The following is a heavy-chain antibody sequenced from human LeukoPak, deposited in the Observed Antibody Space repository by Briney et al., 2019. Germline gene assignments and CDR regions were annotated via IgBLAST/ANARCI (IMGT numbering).Heavy chain of an antibody. CDR2: ISSNGGST. CDR3: VKGGDWNDVAGY. V-gene: IGHV3-64D*06. CDR1: GFTFSSYG. D-gene: IGHD1-1*01. Sequence: GRSLRLSCAASGFTFSSYGMHWVRQAPGKGLEYVSAISSNGGSTYYADSVKGRFTISRDNSKNTLYLQMSSLRAEDTAAYYCVKGGDWNDVAGYWGQGTLVTVSS. J-gene: IGHJ4*02.